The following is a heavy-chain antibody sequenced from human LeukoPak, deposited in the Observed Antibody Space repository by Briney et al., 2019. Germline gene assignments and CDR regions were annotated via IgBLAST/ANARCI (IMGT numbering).Heavy chain of an antibody. CDR2: IRYDGSNK. J-gene: IGHJ4*02. Sequence: GGSLRLSCAASGFTFSSYGMHWVRQAPGKGLEWVAFIRYDGSNKYYADSVKGRFTISRDNSKNTLYLQMNSPRAEDTAVYYCAKDYHDILTGHFDYWGQGTLVTVSS. D-gene: IGHD3-9*01. CDR1: GFTFSSYG. V-gene: IGHV3-30*02. CDR3: AKDYHDILTGHFDY.